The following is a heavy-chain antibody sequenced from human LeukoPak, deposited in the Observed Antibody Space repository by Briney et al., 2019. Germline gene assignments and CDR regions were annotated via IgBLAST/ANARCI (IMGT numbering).Heavy chain of an antibody. V-gene: IGHV4-34*01. CDR3: ARGRRDHYYGSGSYGPYYYYMDV. J-gene: IGHJ6*03. CDR1: GGSFSGYY. CDR2: INHSGST. D-gene: IGHD3-10*01. Sequence: SETLSVTCAVYGGSFSGYYWSWIRQPPGKGLEWIGEINHSGSTNYNPSLKSRVTISVDTSKNQFSLKLSSVTAADTAVYYCARGRRDHYYGSGSYGPYYYYMDVWGKGTTVTVSS.